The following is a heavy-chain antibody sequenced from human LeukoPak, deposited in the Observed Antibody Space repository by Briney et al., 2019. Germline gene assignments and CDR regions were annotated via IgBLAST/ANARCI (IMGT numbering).Heavy chain of an antibody. CDR2: IYPGDSDT. CDR3: ARLIHCGGDCYRNFDY. J-gene: IGHJ4*02. CDR1: GYSFTSYW. Sequence: GESLKISCKGSGYSFTSYWIGWVRQMPGKGLEWMGIIYPGDSDTRYSPSFQGQVTIPADKSISTAYLQWSSLKASDTAMYYCARLIHCGGDCYRNFDYWGQGTLVTVSS. V-gene: IGHV5-51*01. D-gene: IGHD2-21*01.